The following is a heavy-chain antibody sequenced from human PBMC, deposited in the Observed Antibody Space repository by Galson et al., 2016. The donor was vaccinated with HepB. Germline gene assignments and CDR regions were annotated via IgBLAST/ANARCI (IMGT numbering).Heavy chain of an antibody. CDR3: ARGNPQGQYYYYMDV. CDR2: FYSNENI. CDR1: GGSISAYY. V-gene: IGHV4-4*07. Sequence: SETLSLTCTVSGGSISAYYWNWIRQPAGKGLEWIGRFYSNENIKYSPSLQSRVTMSVDTSKNQISLNLNSVTAADTAVYYCARGNPQGQYYYYMDVWGRGTSVFVSS. J-gene: IGHJ6*03.